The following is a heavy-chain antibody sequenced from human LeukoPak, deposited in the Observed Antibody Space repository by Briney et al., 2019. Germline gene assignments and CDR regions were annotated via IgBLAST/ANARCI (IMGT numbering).Heavy chain of an antibody. CDR3: ARTLGIAEFDY. J-gene: IGHJ4*02. Sequence: ASVKVSCKASGYTFTSYYVHWVRQAPGQGLEWMGIINPSGGSTSYAQKFQGRVTMTRDTSTSTVYMELSSLRSEDTAVYYCARTLGIAEFDYWGQGTLVTVSS. CDR1: GYTFTSYY. D-gene: IGHD6-13*01. V-gene: IGHV1-46*01. CDR2: INPSGGST.